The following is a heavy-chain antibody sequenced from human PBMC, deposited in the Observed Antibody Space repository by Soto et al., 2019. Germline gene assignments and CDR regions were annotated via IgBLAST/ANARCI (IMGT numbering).Heavy chain of an antibody. CDR3: AREVDIVASFYYYGMDV. D-gene: IGHD5-12*01. Sequence: GGSLRLSCAASGFTFSDYYMSWIRQAPGKGLEWVSYISSSGSTIYYADSVKGRFTISRDNTKNSLYLQMNSLRAEDTAVYYCAREVDIVASFYYYGMDVWGQGTTVTVSS. J-gene: IGHJ6*02. CDR1: GFTFSDYY. CDR2: ISSSGSTI. V-gene: IGHV3-11*04.